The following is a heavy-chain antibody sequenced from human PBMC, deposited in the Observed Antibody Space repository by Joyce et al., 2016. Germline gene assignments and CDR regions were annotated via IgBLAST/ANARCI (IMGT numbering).Heavy chain of an antibody. J-gene: IGHJ4*02. CDR2: ISSSSSYI. CDR3: ARNLFNYDILTGYYFGY. Sequence: EVQLVESGGGLVKPGGSLRLSCAASGFTFSSYSMNWVRQAPVKGLEGVSTISSSSSYIYYADSVKDRFTISRDNAKNSLYLQMNSLRAEDTAVYYCARNLFNYDILTGYYFGYWGQGTLVTVSS. D-gene: IGHD3-9*01. CDR1: GFTFSSYS. V-gene: IGHV3-21*01.